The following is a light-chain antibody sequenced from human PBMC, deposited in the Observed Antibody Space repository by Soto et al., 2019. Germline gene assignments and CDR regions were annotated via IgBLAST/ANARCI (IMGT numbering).Light chain of an antibody. CDR2: EVS. CDR1: SSDVGGYNS. Sequence: QSALTQPASVSGSPGQSITVSCTGTSSDVGGYNSVSWYQQHPGKPPKLIIYEVSNRPSGVSDRFSGSKSGNTASLTISGLQAEDEADYYCSSYTSTSSYVLAPGTKVTVL. J-gene: IGLJ1*01. CDR3: SSYTSTSSYV. V-gene: IGLV2-14*03.